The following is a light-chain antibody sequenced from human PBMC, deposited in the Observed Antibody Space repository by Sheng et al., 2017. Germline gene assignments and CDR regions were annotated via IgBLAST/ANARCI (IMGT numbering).Light chain of an antibody. CDR2: DAS. J-gene: IGKJ3*01. V-gene: IGKV3-11*01. CDR1: QSIGRR. Sequence: EIVLTQSPATLSLSPGERATLSCRASQSIGRRVAWYQQKPGQAPSLLIYDASNRATGVPPRFSGAGSGPDYTLTISSLEPEDFAVYYCQHRRAFGPGTKVDIK. CDR3: QHRRA.